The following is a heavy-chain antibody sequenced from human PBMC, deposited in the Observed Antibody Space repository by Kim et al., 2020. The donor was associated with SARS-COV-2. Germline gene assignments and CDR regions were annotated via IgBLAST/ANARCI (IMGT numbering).Heavy chain of an antibody. V-gene: IGHV4-39*01. Sequence: SETLSLTCTVSGGSISSSSYYWGWIRQPPGKGLEWIGSIYYSGSTYYNPSLKSRVTISVDTSKNQFSLTLSSVTAADTAVYYCARRSGYDSVGYWGQGTLVTVSS. CDR2: IYYSGST. D-gene: IGHD5-12*01. CDR3: ARRSGYDSVGY. CDR1: GGSISSSSYY. J-gene: IGHJ4*02.